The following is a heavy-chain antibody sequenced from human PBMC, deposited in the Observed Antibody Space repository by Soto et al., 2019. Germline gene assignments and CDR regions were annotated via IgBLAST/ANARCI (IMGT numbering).Heavy chain of an antibody. CDR1: GFTFSSYS. V-gene: IGHV3-21*01. D-gene: IGHD5-18*01. J-gene: IGHJ4*02. Sequence: GGSLRLSCAASGFTFSSYSMNWVRQAPGKGLEWVSSISSSSSYIYYADSVKGRFTISRDNAKNSLYLQMNSLRAEDTAVYYCARAQAGIQLWPEYYFDYWGQGTLVTVSS. CDR2: ISSSSSYI. CDR3: ARAQAGIQLWPEYYFDY.